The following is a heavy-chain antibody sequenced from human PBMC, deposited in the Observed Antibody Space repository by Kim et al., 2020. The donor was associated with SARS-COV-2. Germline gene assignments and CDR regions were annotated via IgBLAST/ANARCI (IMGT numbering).Heavy chain of an antibody. D-gene: IGHD6-19*01. CDR2: IWYDGSNK. V-gene: IGHV3-33*06. J-gene: IGHJ2*01. CDR3: AKMGGIAVARYFWYFDL. CDR1: GFTFSSYG. Sequence: GGSLRLSCAASGFTFSSYGMHWVRQAPGKGLEWVAVIWYDGSNKYYADSVKGRFTISRDNSKNTLYLQMNSLRAEDTAVYYCAKMGGIAVARYFWYFDLWGRGTLVTVSS.